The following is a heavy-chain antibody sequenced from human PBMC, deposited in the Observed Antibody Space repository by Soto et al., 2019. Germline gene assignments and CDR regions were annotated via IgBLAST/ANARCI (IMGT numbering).Heavy chain of an antibody. CDR1: GFTFSGYW. V-gene: IGHV3-7*03. CDR2: IKHDGSVQ. D-gene: IGHD4-4*01. CDR3: ARAPYSNAWYRFDL. J-gene: IGHJ4*02. Sequence: GSLRLSCEASGFTFSGYWMSWVRQAPGKGLEWVADIKHDGSVQYYVDSVKGRFTISRDKAKKLLYLQMNGLRAEDTALYYCARAPYSNAWYRFDLWGQGALVTVSS.